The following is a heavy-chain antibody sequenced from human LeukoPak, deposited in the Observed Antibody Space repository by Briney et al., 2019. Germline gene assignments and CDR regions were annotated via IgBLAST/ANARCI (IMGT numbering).Heavy chain of an antibody. CDR2: SYNDYIT. CDR3: ATGRYYFDY. Sequence: ETLSLTCTVSGGSISSSSYYWGWIRQPPGKGLEWVSVSYNDYITYYADSVKGRFTISRDNSKNTLYLQMNSLRAEDTAVYYCATGRYYFDYWGQGTLVTVSS. CDR1: GGSISSSSYY. J-gene: IGHJ4*02. V-gene: IGHV3-53*01.